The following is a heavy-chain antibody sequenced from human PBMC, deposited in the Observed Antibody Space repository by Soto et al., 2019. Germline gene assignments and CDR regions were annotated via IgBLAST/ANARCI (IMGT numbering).Heavy chain of an antibody. D-gene: IGHD3-22*01. Sequence: PGGSLRLSCASSGFTFINAWMNWVRQAPGKGLEWVGRIKSKTDGGTTDYAAPVKGRFTISRDDSKNTLYLQMNSLKTEDTAVYYCTADPQSDYDSSGYSHGFDYWGQGTLVTVSS. J-gene: IGHJ4*02. CDR2: IKSKTDGGTT. CDR1: GFTFINAW. V-gene: IGHV3-15*07. CDR3: TADPQSDYDSSGYSHGFDY.